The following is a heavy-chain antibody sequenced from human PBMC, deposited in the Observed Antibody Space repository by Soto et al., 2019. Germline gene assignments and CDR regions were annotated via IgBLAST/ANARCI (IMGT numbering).Heavy chain of an antibody. V-gene: IGHV4-34*01. J-gene: IGHJ6*02. CDR1: GASFSSYY. D-gene: IGHD6-19*01. CDR2: INHSGST. CDR3: ARGRRSSAWRGARPPLLYGMDV. Sequence: ETLSLTCSVSGASFSSYYGSWIRQPPGKGLEWVGEINHSGSTNYNPSLKSRVTISVDTSKNQFSLKLSSVTAADTDVYYCARGRRSSAWRGARPPLLYGMDVWGQGTKVTVYS.